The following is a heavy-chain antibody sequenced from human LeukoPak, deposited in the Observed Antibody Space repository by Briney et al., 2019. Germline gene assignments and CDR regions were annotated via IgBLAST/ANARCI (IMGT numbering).Heavy chain of an antibody. Sequence: GGSLRLSCAASGFTFSSYGMHWVRQAPGKGLERVAYISSRGSVIYYADSVKGRFTISRDNAKNSLFLQMNSLRVEDTAVYYCAREWGPQYYFDYWGQGTLVTVSS. CDR1: GFTFSSYG. V-gene: IGHV3-48*04. CDR3: AREWGPQYYFDY. J-gene: IGHJ4*02. CDR2: ISSRGSVI. D-gene: IGHD7-27*01.